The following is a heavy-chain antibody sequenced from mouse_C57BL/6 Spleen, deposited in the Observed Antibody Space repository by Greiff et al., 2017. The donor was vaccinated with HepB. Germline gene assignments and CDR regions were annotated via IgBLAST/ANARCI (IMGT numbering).Heavy chain of an antibody. CDR2: ISSGGDYI. Sequence: VKVEESGEGLVKPGGSLKLSCAASGFTFSSYAMSWVRQTPEKRLEWVAYISSGGDYIYYADTVKGRFTISRDNARNTLYLQMSSLKSEDTAMYYCTRDYYGSSYRYFDVWGTGTTVTVSS. J-gene: IGHJ1*03. CDR1: GFTFSSYA. D-gene: IGHD1-1*01. CDR3: TRDYYGSSYRYFDV. V-gene: IGHV5-9-1*02.